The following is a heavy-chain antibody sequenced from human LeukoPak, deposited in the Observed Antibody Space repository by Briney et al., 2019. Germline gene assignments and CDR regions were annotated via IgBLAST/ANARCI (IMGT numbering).Heavy chain of an antibody. CDR1: GGSISSYF. Sequence: SETLSLTCTVSGGSISSYFWSWIRQPARRELAWIGRIYTSGSTNYNPSLKRRVTMSVDTSKNQSSLKLSSVTAADTAVYYCAREGYSSGWGGGDFDYWGQGTLVTVSS. D-gene: IGHD6-19*01. CDR2: IYTSGST. J-gene: IGHJ4*02. CDR3: AREGYSSGWGGGDFDY. V-gene: IGHV4-4*07.